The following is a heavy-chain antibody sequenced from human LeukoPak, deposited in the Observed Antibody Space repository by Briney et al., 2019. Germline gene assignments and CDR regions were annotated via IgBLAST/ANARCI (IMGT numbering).Heavy chain of an antibody. D-gene: IGHD2-15*01. V-gene: IGHV3-30*03. CDR2: ISYDGSNK. Sequence: GGSLRLSCAAYGFTFSSYGMHWVRQAPGKGLEWEAVISYDGSNKYYADSVKGRFTISRDNSKNTLYLQMNSLRAEDTAVYYCARVFSWSGGSCYRIGAIWAYYFDYWGQGTLVTVSS. J-gene: IGHJ4*02. CDR1: GFTFSSYG. CDR3: ARVFSWSGGSCYRIGAIWAYYFDY.